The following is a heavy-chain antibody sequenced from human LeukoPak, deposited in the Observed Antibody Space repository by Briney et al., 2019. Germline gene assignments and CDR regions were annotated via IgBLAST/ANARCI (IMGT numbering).Heavy chain of an antibody. CDR3: ARLNCRGGEALHFDS. V-gene: IGHV4-4*09. Sequence: KTSETLSLTCSVSGGSLTNYYWGWIRQPPGKGLEFIGYIHSDGTTNYDSSLQSRVAISLDTSKIQFSLRLYSVTAADTALYFCARLNCRGGEALHFDSWGQGTLVTVSS. CDR2: IHSDGTT. J-gene: IGHJ4*02. D-gene: IGHD3-16*01. CDR1: GGSLTNYY.